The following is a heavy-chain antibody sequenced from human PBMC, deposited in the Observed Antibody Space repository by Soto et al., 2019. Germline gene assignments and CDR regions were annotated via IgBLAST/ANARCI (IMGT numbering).Heavy chain of an antibody. J-gene: IGHJ6*01. V-gene: IGHV3-53*02. CDR1: GFTVSSNY. Sequence: EVQLVETGGGLIQPGGSLRLSCAASGFTVSSNYMSWVRQAPGKGLEWVSVIYSGGSTYYADSVRGRFTISRDNSKNTLYLQMNSLRAEDTAVYYCAREPTATRHGMDVWGQGPTVNVA. CDR3: AREPTATRHGMDV. D-gene: IGHD1-26*01. CDR2: IYSGGST.